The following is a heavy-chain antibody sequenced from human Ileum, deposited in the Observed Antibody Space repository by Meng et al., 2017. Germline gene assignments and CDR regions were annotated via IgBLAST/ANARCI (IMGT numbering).Heavy chain of an antibody. J-gene: IGHJ4*02. CDR2: IKQDGSDK. CDR3: ARDRGVGQFDY. Sequence: GESLKISCAASGFTFTAHWRHWVRQAPGKGLEWVASIKQDGSDKWYADSVKGRFTISRDNAKNSLFLHMNSLRAEDTAVYYCARDRGVGQFDYWGQGTLVTVSS. D-gene: IGHD1-26*01. CDR1: GFTFTAHW. V-gene: IGHV3-7*01.